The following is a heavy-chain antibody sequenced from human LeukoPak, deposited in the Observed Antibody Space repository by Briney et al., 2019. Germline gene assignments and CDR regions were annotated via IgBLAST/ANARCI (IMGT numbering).Heavy chain of an antibody. J-gene: IGHJ6*02. CDR2: IYSGGST. D-gene: IGHD4-17*01. CDR1: VFTAIVTN. V-gene: IGHV3-53*01. CDR3: ARDLGASYYYSMDV. Sequence: PGGPLRLSCASSVFTAIVTNMSCVPATPGRGGRCVSIIYSGGSTYYADSVKGRLTISRDNSKNTLYLQMNRLRAEDTDVYYCARDLGASYYYSMDVWGQGTTVTVSS.